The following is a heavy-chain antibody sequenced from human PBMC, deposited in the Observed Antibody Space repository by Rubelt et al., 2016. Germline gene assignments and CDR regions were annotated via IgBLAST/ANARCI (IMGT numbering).Heavy chain of an antibody. CDR3: TKEPGGSGFDP. CDR2: IYYTGST. J-gene: IGHJ5*02. D-gene: IGHD3-10*01. Sequence: QLQLQESGPGLVKPSETLSLTCTVSGGSISSGTDYWGWIRQPPGKGLEWIGSIYYTGSTYYNSSLKSRVTISLDMSKKYFSLKLTPVTAADTAVYYCTKEPGGSGFDPWGQGTLVTVSS. V-gene: IGHV4-39*07. CDR1: GGSISSGTDY.